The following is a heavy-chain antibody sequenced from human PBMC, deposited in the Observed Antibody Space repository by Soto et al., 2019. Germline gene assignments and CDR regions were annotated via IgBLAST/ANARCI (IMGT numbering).Heavy chain of an antibody. V-gene: IGHV1-69*01. D-gene: IGHD6-19*01. Sequence: QVQLVQSGAEVKKPGSSVKVSCKASGGTFSSYAISWVRQAPGQGLEWMGGIIPIFGTTNYAPKFQGRVTIMADESTSTAYMELSSLRSEDTAVYYCARDPKGSGWYGSNYYYYGMDVWGEGTTVTVSS. J-gene: IGHJ6*04. CDR2: IIPIFGTT. CDR1: GGTFSSYA. CDR3: ARDPKGSGWYGSNYYYYGMDV.